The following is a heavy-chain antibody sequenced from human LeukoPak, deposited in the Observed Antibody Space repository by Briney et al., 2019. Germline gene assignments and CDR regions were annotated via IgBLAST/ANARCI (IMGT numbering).Heavy chain of an antibody. Sequence: PSETLSLTCTVSGGFINSHYWSWIRQPPGKGLEWIGYIYYIGSTNYNPSLTSRVAISLDRIKNQFSLKLTSVTAADTAVYYCARRAADDAFDLWGQGTLVPVSS. CDR1: GGFINSHY. V-gene: IGHV4-59*08. CDR2: IYYIGST. J-gene: IGHJ3*01. CDR3: ARRAADDAFDL.